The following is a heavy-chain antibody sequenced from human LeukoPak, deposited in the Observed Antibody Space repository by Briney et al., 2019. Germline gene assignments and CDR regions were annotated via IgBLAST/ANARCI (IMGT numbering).Heavy chain of an antibody. V-gene: IGHV3-21*01. CDR2: ISSSSGYR. Sequence: PGGSLRLSCAASGFSFSSYTLNWVRQAPGKGLEWVSAISSSSGYRYYADSVKGRFTISRDNAKNSLFPQMNSLRAEDTAVYYCAVQRGLDYWGQGTLVTVSS. CDR3: AVQRGLDY. J-gene: IGHJ4*02. CDR1: GFSFSSYT. D-gene: IGHD3-22*01.